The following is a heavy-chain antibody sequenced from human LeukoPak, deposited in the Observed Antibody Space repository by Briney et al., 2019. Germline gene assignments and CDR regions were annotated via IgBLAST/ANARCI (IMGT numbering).Heavy chain of an antibody. CDR2: ITTSSTYI. J-gene: IGHJ6*03. Sequence: GGSLRLTCSASGFTFSNYNMNWVRQAPGKGLEWVSSITTSSTYIFYADSVKGRFTISRDNAKNSLYLQMDSLRAEDTAVYYCARDPYSGGYGADYYYFMDVWGKGTTVTISS. CDR3: ARDPYSGGYGADYYYFMDV. CDR1: GFTFSNYN. V-gene: IGHV3-21*01. D-gene: IGHD1-26*01.